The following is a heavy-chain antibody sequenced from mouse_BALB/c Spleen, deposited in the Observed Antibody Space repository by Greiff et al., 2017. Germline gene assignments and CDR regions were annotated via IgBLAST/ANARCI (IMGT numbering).Heavy chain of an antibody. CDR2: INPSTGYT. CDR1: GYTFTSYW. J-gene: IGHJ3*01. Sequence: QVQLQQSGAELAKPGASVKMSCKASGYTFTSYWMHWVKQRPGQGLEWIGYINPSTGYTKYNEKFKGKATLTSDKSSSTAYMELSSLTSEDSAVYYCAREGLRRWFAYWGQGTLVTVSA. CDR3: AREGLRRWFAY. D-gene: IGHD2-4*01. V-gene: IGHV1-7*01.